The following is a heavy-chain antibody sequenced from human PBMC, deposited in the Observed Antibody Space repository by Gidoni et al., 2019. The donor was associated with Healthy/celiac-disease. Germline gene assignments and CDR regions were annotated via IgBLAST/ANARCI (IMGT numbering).Heavy chain of an antibody. D-gene: IGHD1-20*01. Sequence: QVQLQESGPGLVKPSETLSLSCTVSGDSGSSSSYYWTWIRQPPGKGLEYMGYTYYNGATNYNPSLKSRVTISLDTSKNRFSLKLNSVAAADTAVYYCARVRGRPSITGPYWFDPWGQGTLVTVSS. CDR3: ARVRGRPSITGPYWFDP. V-gene: IGHV4-61*01. CDR2: TYYNGAT. CDR1: GDSGSSSSYY. J-gene: IGHJ5*02.